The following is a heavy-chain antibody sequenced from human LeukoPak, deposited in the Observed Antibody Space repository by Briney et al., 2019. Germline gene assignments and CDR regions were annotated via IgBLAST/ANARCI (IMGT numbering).Heavy chain of an antibody. D-gene: IGHD2/OR15-2a*01. J-gene: IGHJ3*02. V-gene: IGHV4-59*02. CDR1: GASVRSDH. CDR2: MHGSGSP. Sequence: SETLSLTCTVSGASVRSDHWNWIRQPPGKGLEWIAYMHGSGSPNYNPSLASRLTLSVDATENLMSLKLTSVTAADTAVYFCARDLSVNAFDIWGQGTLVTVSS. CDR3: ARDLSVNAFDI.